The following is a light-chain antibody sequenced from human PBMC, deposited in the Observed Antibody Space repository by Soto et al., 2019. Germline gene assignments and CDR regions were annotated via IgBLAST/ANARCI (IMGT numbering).Light chain of an antibody. CDR2: KAS. Sequence: IPMTQSPSTLSASVGDRVTITCRASQTISTWLAWYQQRPGKAPKVLIYKASTLHSGVPSRFSGSGAGTEFTVTISSLLPDDCATYYCQQYSSYSYTVGQGTKLEI. CDR3: QQYSSYSYT. V-gene: IGKV1-5*03. CDR1: QTISTW. J-gene: IGKJ2*01.